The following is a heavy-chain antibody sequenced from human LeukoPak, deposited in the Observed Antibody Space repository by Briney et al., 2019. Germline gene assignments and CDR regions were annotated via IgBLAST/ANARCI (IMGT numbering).Heavy chain of an antibody. CDR3: ARGAGYCSGGSCYSEASMDV. J-gene: IGHJ6*03. CDR2: IYTSGST. D-gene: IGHD2-15*01. CDR1: GYSISSGSYY. V-gene: IGHV4-61*02. Sequence: SETLSLTCTVSGYSISSGSYYWSWIRQPAGKGLEWLGRIYTSGSTNYNPSLKSRVTISVDTSKNQFSLKLSSVTAADTAVYYCARGAGYCSGGSCYSEASMDVWGKGTTVTISS.